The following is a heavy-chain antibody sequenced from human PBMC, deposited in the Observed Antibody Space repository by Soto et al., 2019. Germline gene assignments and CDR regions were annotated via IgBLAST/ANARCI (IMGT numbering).Heavy chain of an antibody. CDR1: GFTFRSYA. CDR2: IAYDGSNK. Sequence: QVQLVESGGGVVQPGRSLRLSCAASGFTFRSYAMHWVRQAPGKGLECVVVIAYDGSNKFYRDYVRGRFTISRDNSENTLYLQINRLRYEDTAVYYCARGDREDIAVVIGVRPGEYGVDVWGQGTTVTVSS. J-gene: IGHJ6*02. V-gene: IGHV3-30-3*01. CDR3: ARGDREDIAVVIGVRPGEYGVDV. D-gene: IGHD2-15*01.